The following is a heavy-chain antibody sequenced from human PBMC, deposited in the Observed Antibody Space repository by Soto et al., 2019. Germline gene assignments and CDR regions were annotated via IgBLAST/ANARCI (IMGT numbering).Heavy chain of an antibody. J-gene: IGHJ3*02. V-gene: IGHV3-49*04. CDR3: TSTKRGYYDILTGYYGPDAFDI. D-gene: IGHD3-9*01. Sequence: PVGSLRLSCTASGFTFGDYAMSWVRQAPGKGLEWVGFIRSKAYGGTTEYAASVKGRFTISRDDSKSIAYLQMNSLKTEDTAVYYCTSTKRGYYDILTGYYGPDAFDIWGQGTMVTVSS. CDR1: GFTFGDYA. CDR2: IRSKAYGGTT.